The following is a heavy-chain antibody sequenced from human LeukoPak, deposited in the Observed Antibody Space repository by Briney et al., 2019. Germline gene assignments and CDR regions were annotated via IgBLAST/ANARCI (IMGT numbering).Heavy chain of an antibody. J-gene: IGHJ4*02. CDR2: ISAYNGNT. CDR3: ARIGGILLYNWNLQYYFDY. V-gene: IGHV1-18*01. CDR1: GYTFTSYD. D-gene: IGHD1-20*01. Sequence: GASVKVSCKASGYTFTSYDINWVRQATGQGLEWMRWISAYNGNTNYAQKLQGRVTMTTDTSTSTAYMELRSLRSDDTAVYYCARIGGILLYNWNLQYYFDYWGQGTLVTVSS.